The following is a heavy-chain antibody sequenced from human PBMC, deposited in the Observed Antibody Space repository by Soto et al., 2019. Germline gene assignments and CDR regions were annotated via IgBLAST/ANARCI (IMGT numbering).Heavy chain of an antibody. J-gene: IGHJ5*01. CDR2: ISGSAYNT. V-gene: IGHV3-23*01. CDR3: AKDPHS. CDR1: GFTFSSYA. Sequence: EVQLLESGGGLVQPGGSVRLSCTASGFTFSSYALSWVRQALGKGLEWASGISGSAYNTYYADSVEGRFTISRDNSKSTLYLENNSRRAEDTAVYYCAKDPHSRGQGSQVTVSS.